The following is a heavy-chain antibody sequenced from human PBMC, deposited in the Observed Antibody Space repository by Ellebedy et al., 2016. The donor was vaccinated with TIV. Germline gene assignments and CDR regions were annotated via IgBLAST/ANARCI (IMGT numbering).Heavy chain of an antibody. J-gene: IGHJ4*02. V-gene: IGHV1-2*02. D-gene: IGHD5-24*01. Sequence: AAAVKVSCKASGYTFTGYFLHWVRQAPGPGLEWMGWINPYSGRTNYAQKFQGRVTMTRDTSISTAYMEFSSLRSEDTAVYYCARSADNYPYDYWGQGTLVIVSS. CDR2: INPYSGRT. CDR3: ARSADNYPYDY. CDR1: GYTFTGYF.